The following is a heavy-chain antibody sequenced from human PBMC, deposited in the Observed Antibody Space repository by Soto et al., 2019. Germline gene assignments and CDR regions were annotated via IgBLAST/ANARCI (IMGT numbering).Heavy chain of an antibody. CDR1: GGSISSGGYS. J-gene: IGHJ5*02. CDR3: ARGRFVSDLSMENWFDP. D-gene: IGHD2-21*01. Sequence: QLQLQESGSGLVKPSQTLSLTCAVSGGSISSGGYSWSWIRQPPGKVLEWIGYIYHSGSTYYNPSLKSRVTISVDRSKNQFSLKLSSVTAADTAVYYCARGRFVSDLSMENWFDPWGQGTLVTVSS. CDR2: IYHSGST. V-gene: IGHV4-30-2*01.